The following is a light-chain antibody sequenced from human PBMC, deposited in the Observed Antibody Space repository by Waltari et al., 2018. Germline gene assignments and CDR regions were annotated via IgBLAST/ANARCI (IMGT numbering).Light chain of an antibody. CDR1: SSDVGASNF. CDR3: SSYTSSSTLWV. J-gene: IGLJ3*02. V-gene: IGLV2-14*01. Sequence: QSALTQPASVSGSPGQSITISCTGTSSDVGASNFFSWYQQHPGKAPKLMIYDVSNRPSGVSNRFSGSKSGNTASLTISGLQAEDEADYYCSSYTSSSTLWVFGGGTKLTIL. CDR2: DVS.